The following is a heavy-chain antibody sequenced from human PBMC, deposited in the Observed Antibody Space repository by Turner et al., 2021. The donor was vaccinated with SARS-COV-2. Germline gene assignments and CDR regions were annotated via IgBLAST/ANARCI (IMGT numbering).Heavy chain of an antibody. D-gene: IGHD6-19*01. V-gene: IGHV1-24*01. CDR3: ATAVAVAAVVVDYYYYYGKDV. CDR2: FDPKDAET. Sequence: QVQLVQSGVDVKKPVASVKVSCQVSGYTLIDFSMHWVRQAPGKGLEWMGGFDPKDAETIYAQKFHGRVTMTEDTSTDTAYMELSSLRSEDTAVYYCATAVAVAAVVVDYYYYYGKDVWGQGTTVTVSS. CDR1: GYTLIDFS. J-gene: IGHJ6*02.